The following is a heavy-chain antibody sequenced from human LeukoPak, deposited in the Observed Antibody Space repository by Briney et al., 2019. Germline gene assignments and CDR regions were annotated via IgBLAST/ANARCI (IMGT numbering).Heavy chain of an antibody. J-gene: IGHJ4*02. V-gene: IGHV5-51*01. CDR1: GCLFANYW. Sequence: GESLKISCKGSGCLFANYWIGWVRQMPGKGLEWRGISFPLNSDTRYSPSVQGKVTISADKSIITAYLQWSSLKASDTAMYYCARHRGGVRPPDYWGQGTLVTVSS. CDR3: ARHRGGVRPPDY. CDR2: SFPLNSDT. D-gene: IGHD3-10*01.